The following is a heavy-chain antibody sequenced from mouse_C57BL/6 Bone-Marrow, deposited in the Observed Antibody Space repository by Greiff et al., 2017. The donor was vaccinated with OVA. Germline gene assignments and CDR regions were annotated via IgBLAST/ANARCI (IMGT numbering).Heavy chain of an antibody. CDR2: INPNNGGT. CDR1: GYTFTDYY. J-gene: IGHJ2*01. Sequence: EVQLQQSGPELVKPGASVKISCKASGYTFTDYYMNWVKQSHGQSLEWIGDINPNNGGTSYNQKFKGKATLTVDKSSSTAYMELRSLTSEDSAVYYCARKGAWLDYWGQGTTLTVSS. V-gene: IGHV1-26*01. CDR3: ARKGAWLDY.